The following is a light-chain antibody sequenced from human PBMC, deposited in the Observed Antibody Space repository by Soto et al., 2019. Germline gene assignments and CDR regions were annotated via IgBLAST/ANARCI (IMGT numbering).Light chain of an antibody. CDR3: QQYGSSPLT. CDR1: QSVSSSY. Sequence: EIVLTQSPGTLSLSPGERATLSCRASQSVSSSYLAWYQQKPGQAPRLLIYGESSRATGIPDRFSGSGSGTDFTLTISRLEPEDFAVYYCQQYGSSPLTFGGGTKV. CDR2: GES. J-gene: IGKJ4*01. V-gene: IGKV3-20*01.